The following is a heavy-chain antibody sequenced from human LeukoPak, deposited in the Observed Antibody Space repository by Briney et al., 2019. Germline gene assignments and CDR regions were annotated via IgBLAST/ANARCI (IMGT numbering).Heavy chain of an antibody. D-gene: IGHD2-2*01. Sequence: PSETLSLTCTVSGGSISSYYWSWIRQPPGKGLEWIGYIYYSGSTNYNPSLKSRVTISVDMSKNQFSLNLSSVTAADTAVYYCVRRRPGNVVVPAPWDYWGQGTLVTVSS. CDR2: IYYSGST. J-gene: IGHJ4*02. CDR3: VRRRPGNVVVPAPWDY. V-gene: IGHV4-59*08. CDR1: GGSISSYY.